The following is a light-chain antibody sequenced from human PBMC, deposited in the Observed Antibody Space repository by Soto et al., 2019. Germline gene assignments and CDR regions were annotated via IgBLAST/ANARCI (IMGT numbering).Light chain of an antibody. V-gene: IGKV1-17*01. CDR2: SAY. CDR3: LQHNSYPIT. CDR1: QSISKN. Sequence: DIHMTPSPASLSASVCDIVDITCRASQSISKNLNWYQHKVGIAPQLLIYSAYDSQAGVPSRFSGSGSGTDFTLTISSLQPEDFATYYCLQHNSYPITFGQGTKV. J-gene: IGKJ1*01.